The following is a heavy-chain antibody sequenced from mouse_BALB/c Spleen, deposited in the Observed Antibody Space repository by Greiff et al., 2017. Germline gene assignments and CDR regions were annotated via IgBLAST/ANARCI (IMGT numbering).Heavy chain of an antibody. CDR2: IWAGGST. V-gene: IGHV2-9*02. D-gene: IGHD2-1*01. J-gene: IGHJ4*01. Sequence: VHLVESGPGLVAPSQSLSITCTVSGFSLTSYGVHWVRQPPGKGLEWLGVIWAGGSTNYNSALMSRLSISKDNSKSQVFLKMNSLQTDDTAMYYCARDPVYYGNYGNYAMDYWGQGTSVTVSS. CDR3: ARDPVYYGNYGNYAMDY. CDR1: GFSLTSYG.